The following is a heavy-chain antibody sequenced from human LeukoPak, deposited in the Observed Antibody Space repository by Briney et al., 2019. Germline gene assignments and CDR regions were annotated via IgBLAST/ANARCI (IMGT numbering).Heavy chain of an antibody. J-gene: IGHJ6*03. Sequence: SVKVSCKASGGTFSSYAISWVRPAPGQGLAWMGGIIPIFGTANYAQKFRGRVTITADKSTRTAYMELSSLRSEDTAVYYCAKQPLYYHYYMDVWGKGTTVTISS. D-gene: IGHD1/OR15-1a*01. CDR2: IIPIFGTA. V-gene: IGHV1-69*06. CDR1: GGTFSSYA. CDR3: AKQPLYYHYYMDV.